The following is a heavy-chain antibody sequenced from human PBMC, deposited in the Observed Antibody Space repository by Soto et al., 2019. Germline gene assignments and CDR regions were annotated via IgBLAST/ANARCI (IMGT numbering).Heavy chain of an antibody. CDR2: IDHSGST. CDR1: GGSVRDGSYY. Sequence: PSETLCLTCTVSGGSVRDGSYYWAWLRQPPGKGLEWIGHIDHSGSTIYNPSLKSRVTISIDTSKSQFSLNLNSMTAADTAVYYCAGYNWNYYFDPWGQGTLVTVSS. J-gene: IGHJ5*02. D-gene: IGHD1-7*01. V-gene: IGHV4-61*01. CDR3: AGYNWNYYFDP.